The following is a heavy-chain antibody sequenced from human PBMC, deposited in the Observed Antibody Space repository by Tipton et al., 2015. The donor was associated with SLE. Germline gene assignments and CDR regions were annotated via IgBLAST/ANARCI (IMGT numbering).Heavy chain of an antibody. J-gene: IGHJ6*03. CDR3: AITIVEQVAGFYYYSYMDD. CDR2: IDHSGRT. V-gene: IGHV4-59*01. CDR1: GASISSYY. D-gene: IGHD1/OR15-1a*01. Sequence: LRLSCTVSGASISSYYWNWIRKAPGKGLEWIAFIDHSGRTNYNPSLKSRVTMSVDMSKNQFSLMLRSGIAADTAVYYCAITIVEQVAGFYYYSYMDDWGKGTTVTVSS.